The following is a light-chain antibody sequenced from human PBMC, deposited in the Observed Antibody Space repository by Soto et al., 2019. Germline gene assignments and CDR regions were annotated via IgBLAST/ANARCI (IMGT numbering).Light chain of an antibody. CDR2: EVS. CDR1: SSDVGGYNY. CDR3: SSYAGSNNVL. Sequence: QSALTQPPSASGSPGQSVTISCTGTSSDVGGYNYVSWYQQHPGKVPKLMIYEVSKRPSGVPDRFSGSKSGNTASLTVSGLQAEEEAEYYCSSYAGSNNVLFGGGTKLTVL. J-gene: IGLJ2*01. V-gene: IGLV2-8*01.